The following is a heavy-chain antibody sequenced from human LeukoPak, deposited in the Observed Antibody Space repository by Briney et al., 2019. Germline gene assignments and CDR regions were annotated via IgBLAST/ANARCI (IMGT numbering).Heavy chain of an antibody. V-gene: IGHV3-7*03. CDR2: IKLDGSEK. CDR1: GFTFGKYW. CDR3: ARDQYDTWSRRGNFDS. D-gene: IGHD3-3*01. Sequence: GGSLRLSCVASGFTFGKYWMSWVRQAPGKGLEWVANIKLDGSEKDYVDSVKGRFTISRDNTKNSLYLQMNSLRVEDTAVFYCARDQYDTWSRRGNFDSWGQGTLVIVSS. J-gene: IGHJ4*02.